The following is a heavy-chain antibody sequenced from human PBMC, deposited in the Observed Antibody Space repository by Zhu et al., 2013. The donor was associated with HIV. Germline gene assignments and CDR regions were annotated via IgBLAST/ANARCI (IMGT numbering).Heavy chain of an antibody. CDR2: ISAYNGNT. CDR3: AKDRAGVVVPVARWFDP. CDR1: GYTFTSYG. Sequence: QVQLVQSGAEVKKPGASVKVSCKASGYTFTSYGISWVRQAPGQGLEWMGWISAYNGNTNYAQKLQGRVTMTTDTSTSTAYMELSRLRSDDTAVYYCAKDRAGVVVPVARWFDPSGPREPVGHRLL. J-gene: IGHJ5*02. D-gene: IGHD2-2*01. V-gene: IGHV1-18*01.